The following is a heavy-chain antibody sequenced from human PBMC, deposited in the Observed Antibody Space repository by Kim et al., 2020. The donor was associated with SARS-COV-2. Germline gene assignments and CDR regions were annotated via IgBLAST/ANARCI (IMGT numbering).Heavy chain of an antibody. J-gene: IGHJ5*02. CDR3: ARDENMVQGPGWFDP. Sequence: GGSLRLSCAASGFTFSSYAMHWVRQAPGKGLEWVAVISYDGSNKYYADSVKGRFTISRDNSKNTLYLQMNSLRAEDTAVYYCARDENMVQGPGWFDPWGQGTLVTVSS. CDR1: GFTFSSYA. V-gene: IGHV3-30-3*01. D-gene: IGHD3-10*01. CDR2: ISYDGSNK.